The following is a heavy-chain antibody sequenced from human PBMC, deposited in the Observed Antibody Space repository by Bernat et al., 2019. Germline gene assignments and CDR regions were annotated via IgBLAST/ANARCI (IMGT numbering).Heavy chain of an antibody. CDR3: TRSGALAEQTFDY. D-gene: IGHD3-10*01. J-gene: IGHJ4*01. CDR1: GLTFSDST. Sequence: EVQLAESGGGLVQPGGSLKLSCAASGLTFSDSTMQWVRQASGKGLEWVGRVRTKANGFATSYAASVKGRFTISRDDSKNTAYLQMNSLKIEDTAVYYCTRSGALAEQTFDYWGHGTLVTVSS. CDR2: VRTKANGFAT. V-gene: IGHV3-73*01.